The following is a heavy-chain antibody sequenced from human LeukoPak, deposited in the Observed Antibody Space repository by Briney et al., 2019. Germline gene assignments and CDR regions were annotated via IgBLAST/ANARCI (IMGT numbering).Heavy chain of an antibody. D-gene: IGHD1-1*01. CDR3: ARVREQLEWYFYY. CDR2: ACYDGSKG. J-gene: IGHJ4*02. Sequence: GGSLRLSCAASGFTFSAYGMHWVRQAPGKGLEWVAAACYDGSKGYYADSVKGRFTISRDNSKDTLDLQMNSLRAEDTAVYYCARVREQLEWYFYYWGQGTLVTVSS. V-gene: IGHV3-33*01. CDR1: GFTFSAYG.